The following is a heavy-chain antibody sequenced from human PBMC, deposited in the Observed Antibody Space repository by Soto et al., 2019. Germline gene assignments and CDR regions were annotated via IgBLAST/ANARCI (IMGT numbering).Heavy chain of an antibody. J-gene: IGHJ6*02. CDR3: ARDTVSAAAGTRYYYYGMDV. D-gene: IGHD6-13*01. Sequence: ASMPVSCKASGGFLSHYSVIWVRQAPGQGLEWMGWINPNSGGTNYAQKFQGWVTMTRDTSISTAYMELSRLRSDDTAVYYCARDTVSAAAGTRYYYYGMDVWGQGPRSTSP. CDR2: INPNSGGT. CDR1: GGFLSHYS. V-gene: IGHV1-2*04.